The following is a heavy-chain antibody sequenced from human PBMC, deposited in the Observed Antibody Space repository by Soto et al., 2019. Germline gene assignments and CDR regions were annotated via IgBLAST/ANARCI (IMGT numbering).Heavy chain of an antibody. J-gene: IGHJ4*02. CDR3: ARVEYSSSCVQS. V-gene: IGHV4-30-2*05. CDR1: GGSISSGGYS. CDR2: IYHSGST. Sequence: QLQLQESGSGLVKPSQTLSLTCAVSGGSISSGGYSWSWIRQPPGKGLEWIGYIYHSGSTYYNPSLKSRVTISVDTSKNQFSLKLSSVTAADTAVYYCARVEYSSSCVQSWGQGTLVTVSS. D-gene: IGHD6-13*01.